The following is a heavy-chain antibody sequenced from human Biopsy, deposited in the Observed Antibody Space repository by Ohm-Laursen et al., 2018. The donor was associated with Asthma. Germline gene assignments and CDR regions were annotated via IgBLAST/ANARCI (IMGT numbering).Heavy chain of an antibody. J-gene: IGHJ4*02. Sequence: SLRLSCTASGFAVSRDHMFWVRQAPGKGLEWVSVIYSGETSHTADSVRGRFTISRDYSKNTLYLQMHSLRAEDTAVYYCARGDSSGWSHYYFDYWGQGTLVTVSS. CDR1: GFAVSRDH. CDR3: ARGDSSGWSHYYFDY. V-gene: IGHV3-53*01. CDR2: IYSGETS. D-gene: IGHD6-19*01.